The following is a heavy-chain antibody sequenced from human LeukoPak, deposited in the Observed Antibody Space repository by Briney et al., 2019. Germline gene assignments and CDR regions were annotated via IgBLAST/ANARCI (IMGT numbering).Heavy chain of an antibody. Sequence: PSETLSLTCTVSGGSISSNSYYWGWIRQPPEKGLEWIGSIYYSGSTYYNPSLKSRVTISVDTSKNQFSLKLSSVTDADTSVYYCARLLEWLSPLDYWGQGTLVTVSS. CDR1: GGSISSNSYY. J-gene: IGHJ4*02. CDR2: IYYSGST. CDR3: ARLLEWLSPLDY. D-gene: IGHD3-3*01. V-gene: IGHV4-39*01.